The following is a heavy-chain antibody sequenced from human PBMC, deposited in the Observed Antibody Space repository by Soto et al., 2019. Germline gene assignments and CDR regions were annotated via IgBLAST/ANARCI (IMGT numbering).Heavy chain of an antibody. CDR2: ISSSKTT. V-gene: IGHV3-48*02. D-gene: IGHD5-18*01. CDR1: GIAFSSYS. Sequence: EVQLVESGGGLVQPRESLRLSCTASGIAFSSYSMNWVRQAPGKGLEWLSYISSSKTTYADSVKGRFTISRDNAKNSVYLQMNSLRDEDTAVYYCVGDQDVHTPMVHGNYWGRGTRVTVSS. J-gene: IGHJ4*02. CDR3: VGDQDVHTPMVHGNY.